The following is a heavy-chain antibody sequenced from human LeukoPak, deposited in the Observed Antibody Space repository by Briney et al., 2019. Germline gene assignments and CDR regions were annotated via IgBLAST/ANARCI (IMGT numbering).Heavy chain of an antibody. CDR3: VRGCGRAGCPYFFDS. D-gene: IGHD2-2*01. J-gene: IGHJ4*02. CDR2: IRQDGSEK. CDR1: GFTFSTYW. V-gene: IGHV3-7*01. Sequence: GGSLRLSCAASGFTFSTYWMSWVRQAPGKGLEWVATIRQDGSEKHYVDSVKGRFPISRDNAKNSLYLQMNSLTVEDTAVYYCVRGCGRAGCPYFFDSWGQGTLVTVS.